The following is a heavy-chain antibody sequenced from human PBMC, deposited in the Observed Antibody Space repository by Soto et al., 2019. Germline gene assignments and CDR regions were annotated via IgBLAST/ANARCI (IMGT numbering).Heavy chain of an antibody. J-gene: IGHJ4*02. CDR3: ARGSPMTRIVYN. V-gene: IGHV4-30-2*01. CDR1: GGSISSGGNS. D-gene: IGHD3-22*01. CDR2: IYHSGST. Sequence: SETLSLTRAVSGGSISSGGNSWSRIRQPPWKGLEWIGYIYHSGSTYYNPSLKSRVTISVDRSKNQFSLKLSSVTAADTAVYCCARGSPMTRIVYNCGPGTRVTASS.